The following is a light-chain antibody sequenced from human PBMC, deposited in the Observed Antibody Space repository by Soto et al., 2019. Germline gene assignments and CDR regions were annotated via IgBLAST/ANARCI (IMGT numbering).Light chain of an antibody. CDR1: QSVSSH. Sequence: EIVLTQSPATLSLSPGERATLSCRASQSVSSHLAWYQHKPGQAPRLLIYDASNRATGIPARFSGSGSGTDFTLTISSLVPEDFAVYYCQQRSNWPPFTFGPGTKVDI. V-gene: IGKV3-11*01. CDR2: DAS. CDR3: QQRSNWPPFT. J-gene: IGKJ3*01.